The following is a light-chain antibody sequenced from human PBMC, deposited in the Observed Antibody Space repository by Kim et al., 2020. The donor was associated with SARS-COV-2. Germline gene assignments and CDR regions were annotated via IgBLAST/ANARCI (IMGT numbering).Light chain of an antibody. CDR2: DAS. CDR3: QQHDFLPLS. Sequence: DIQMTQSPSSLSASVGDRVTISCQASQDITNSLNWYQQKPGKAPKLLIYDASNLETGVPSRFSGRGSGTDFTFTIISLQPEDIATYHCQQHDFLPLSFGPGTKVDIK. V-gene: IGKV1-33*01. CDR1: QDITNS. J-gene: IGKJ3*01.